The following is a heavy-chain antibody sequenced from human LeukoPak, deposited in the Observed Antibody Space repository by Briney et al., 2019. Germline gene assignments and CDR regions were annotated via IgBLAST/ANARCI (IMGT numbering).Heavy chain of an antibody. CDR2: INPSGGST. D-gene: IGHD6-13*01. CDR1: GYTFTDYY. CDR3: ARAYSSSCPGY. Sequence: ASVKVSCKASGYTFTDYYLHWVRQAPGQGLEWMGIINPSGGSTSYAQKFQGRVTMTRDTSTSTVYMELSSLRSEDTAVYYCARAYSSSCPGYWGQGTLVTVSS. V-gene: IGHV1-46*01. J-gene: IGHJ4*02.